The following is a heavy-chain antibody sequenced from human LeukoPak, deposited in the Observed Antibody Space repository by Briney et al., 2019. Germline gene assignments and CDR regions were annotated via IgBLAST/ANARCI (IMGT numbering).Heavy chain of an antibody. Sequence: SETLSLTCAVYGDSFSGYFWTWIRQSPGKGLEWIGQISHSGGTNQNPSLKSRVTISLDTSTQQFSLKLNSVTAADTVVYYCARGYLLRYFDSSGYYLDYWGQGTLVVVSS. V-gene: IGHV4-34*01. CDR1: GDSFSGYF. D-gene: IGHD3-22*01. CDR3: ARGYLLRYFDSSGYYLDY. J-gene: IGHJ4*02. CDR2: ISHSGGT.